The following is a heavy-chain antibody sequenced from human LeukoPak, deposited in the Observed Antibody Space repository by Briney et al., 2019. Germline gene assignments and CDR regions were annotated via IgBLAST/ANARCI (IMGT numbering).Heavy chain of an antibody. J-gene: IGHJ4*02. CDR2: ISGSGGST. Sequence: GTLRLSCAASGFTFSSYGMSWVRQAPGKGLEWVSAISGSGGSTYYADSVKGRFTISRDNSKNTLYLQMNSLRAEDTAVYYCAKAGYYYDSSGYYPFDYWGQGTLVTVSS. CDR3: AKAGYYYDSSGYYPFDY. D-gene: IGHD3-22*01. CDR1: GFTFSSYG. V-gene: IGHV3-23*01.